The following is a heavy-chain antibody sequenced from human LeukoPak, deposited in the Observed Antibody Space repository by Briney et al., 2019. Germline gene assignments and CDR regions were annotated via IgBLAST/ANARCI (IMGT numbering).Heavy chain of an antibody. Sequence: GASVKVSRKASGGTFSSYAISWVRQAPGQGLEWMGGIIPIFGTANYAQKFQGRVTITADKSTSTAYMELSSLRSEDTAVYYCARDVSFRSGSYYNAVYYYGMDVWGQGTTVTVSS. D-gene: IGHD3-10*01. CDR3: ARDVSFRSGSYYNAVYYYGMDV. V-gene: IGHV1-69*06. J-gene: IGHJ6*02. CDR2: IIPIFGTA. CDR1: GGTFSSYA.